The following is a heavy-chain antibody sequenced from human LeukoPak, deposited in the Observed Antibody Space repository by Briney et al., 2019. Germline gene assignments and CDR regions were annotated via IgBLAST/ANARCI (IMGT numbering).Heavy chain of an antibody. CDR2: INPNSGGT. CDR1: GYTFTGYY. D-gene: IGHD1-26*01. V-gene: IGHV1-2*02. Sequence: PSASVKASCKASGYTFTGYYMHWVRQAPGQGLEWMGWINPNSGGTNYAQKFQGRVTMTRDTSISTAYMELSRLRSDDTAVYYCARAEYSGSYWLRDYYYMDVWGKGTTVTVSS. CDR3: ARAEYSGSYWLRDYYYMDV. J-gene: IGHJ6*03.